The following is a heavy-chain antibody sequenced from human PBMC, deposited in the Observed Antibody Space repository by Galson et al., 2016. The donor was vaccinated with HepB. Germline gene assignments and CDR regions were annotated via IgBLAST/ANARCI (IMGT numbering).Heavy chain of an antibody. CDR2: IYSGDST. Sequence: SCAASGFTVSSTFMTWVRQAPGKGLEWVSVIYSGDSTNYADSVKGRFTISRDNSKNTLYLQMNSLRVEDTAVYYCARGKAVTGSDPLDPWGQGTLVTVSS. CDR1: GFTVSSTF. CDR3: ARGKAVTGSDPLDP. D-gene: IGHD6-19*01. V-gene: IGHV3-53*01. J-gene: IGHJ5*02.